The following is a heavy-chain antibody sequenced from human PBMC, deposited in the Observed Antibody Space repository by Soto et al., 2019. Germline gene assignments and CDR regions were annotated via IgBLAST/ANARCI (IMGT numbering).Heavy chain of an antibody. Sequence: GSLRLSCAASGYALRDYSMNWVRQAPGKGLEWVSYTGTKRKYTFYADSVRGRFTISRDDARNSVYLQMNSLRDEDTAIYYCVRDRDWAFDIWGQGT. CDR1: GYALRDYS. D-gene: IGHD3-9*01. J-gene: IGHJ3*02. V-gene: IGHV3-48*02. CDR3: VRDRDWAFDI. CDR2: TGTKRKYT.